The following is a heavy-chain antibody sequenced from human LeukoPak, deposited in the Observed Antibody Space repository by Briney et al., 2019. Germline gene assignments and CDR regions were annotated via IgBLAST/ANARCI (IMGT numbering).Heavy chain of an antibody. CDR3: ARGLGGDQGYFDL. V-gene: IGHV3-9*01. CDR2: INWNSGTL. D-gene: IGHD3-10*01. CDR1: GFIFDDYA. Sequence: GGSLRLSCAASGFIFDDYAMHWVRQAPGKGLEWVSTINWNSGTLAYADSVKGRFTISRDNAKNSLYLQMNSLRTEDTALYYCARGLGGDQGYFDLWGRGTLATVSS. J-gene: IGHJ2*01.